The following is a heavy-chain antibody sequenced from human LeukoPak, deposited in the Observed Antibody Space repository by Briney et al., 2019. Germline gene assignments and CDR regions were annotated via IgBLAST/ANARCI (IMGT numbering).Heavy chain of an antibody. CDR2: ISATGGST. CDR3: AKGGYSSGWRNYFDY. CDR1: GFTFSSYG. J-gene: IGHJ4*02. Sequence: GSLRLSCAASGFTFSSYGITWVRQAPGKGLEWVSTISATGGSTYYADSVKGRFTISRDNSKDTLYLQMNSPRAEDTAVYYCAKGGYSSGWRNYFDYWGQGTLVTVSS. D-gene: IGHD6-19*01. V-gene: IGHV3-23*01.